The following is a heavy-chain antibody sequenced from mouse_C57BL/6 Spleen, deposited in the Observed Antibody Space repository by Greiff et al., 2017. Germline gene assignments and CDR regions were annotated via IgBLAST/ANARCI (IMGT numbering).Heavy chain of an antibody. CDR2: IHPNSGST. V-gene: IGHV1-64*01. CDR1: GYTFTSYW. CDR3: ATYYYGSRLDV. Sequence: QVQLQQPGAELVKPGASVKLSCKASGYTFTSYWMHWVKQRPGQGLEWIGMIHPNSGSTNYNEKFKSKATLTVDKSSSTAYMQLSSLTSEDSAVYDCATYYYGSRLDVWGTGTTVTVSS. J-gene: IGHJ1*03. D-gene: IGHD1-1*01.